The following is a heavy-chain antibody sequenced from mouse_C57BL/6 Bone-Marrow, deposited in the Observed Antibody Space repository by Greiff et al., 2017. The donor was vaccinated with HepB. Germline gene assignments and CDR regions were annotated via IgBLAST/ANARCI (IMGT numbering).Heavy chain of an antibody. V-gene: IGHV1-76*01. J-gene: IGHJ2*01. Sequence: VQLQQSGAELVRPGASVKLSCKASGYTFTDYYINWVKQRPGQGLEWIARIYPGSGNTYYNEKFKGKATLTAEKSSSTAYMQLSSLTSDDSAVYFCARYRDYDPYYFDYWGQGTTLTVSS. CDR3: ARYRDYDPYYFDY. CDR2: IYPGSGNT. CDR1: GYTFTDYY. D-gene: IGHD2-4*01.